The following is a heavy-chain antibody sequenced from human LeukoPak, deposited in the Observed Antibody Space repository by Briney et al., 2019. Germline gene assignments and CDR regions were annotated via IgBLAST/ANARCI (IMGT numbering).Heavy chain of an antibody. Sequence: GGSLRLSCAASGFTFRSYAMHWVRQAPGKGLEYVSAISSNGGSTYYANSVKGRFTISRDNSKNTLYLQMGSLRAEDMAVYYCARESGNLGSWFDPWGQGTLVTVSS. CDR3: ARESGNLGSWFDP. D-gene: IGHD1-26*01. J-gene: IGHJ5*02. V-gene: IGHV3-64*01. CDR2: ISSNGGST. CDR1: GFTFRSYA.